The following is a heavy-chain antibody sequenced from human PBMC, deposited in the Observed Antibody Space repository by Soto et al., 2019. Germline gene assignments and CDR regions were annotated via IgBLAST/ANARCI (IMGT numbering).Heavy chain of an antibody. Sequence: QITLKESGPTLVKPTQTLTLTCTFSGFSLSTSGVGVGWIRQPPGKALEWLVLIYWDDDKRYSPSLNSRLTITKDTARNRVSLTMTNMDPMDTATYYCARGFRYCTRASCPNCFDPWGQGTLFTVSS. CDR2: IYWDDDK. J-gene: IGHJ5*02. CDR3: ARGFRYCTRASCPNCFDP. V-gene: IGHV2-5*02. CDR1: GFSLSTSGVG. D-gene: IGHD2-2*01.